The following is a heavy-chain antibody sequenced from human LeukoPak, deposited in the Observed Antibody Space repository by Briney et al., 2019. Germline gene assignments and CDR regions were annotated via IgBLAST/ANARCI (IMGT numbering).Heavy chain of an antibody. CDR3: ARGSSSWYGPQKDYYYYMDV. V-gene: IGHV4-59*01. CDR2: IYYSGST. D-gene: IGHD6-13*01. CDR1: GGSISSYY. J-gene: IGHJ6*03. Sequence: SETLSLTCTVSGGSISSYYWSWIRQPPGKGLEWIGYIYYSGSTNYNPSLKSRVTISVDTSKNQFSLKLSSVTAADTAVYYCARGSSSWYGPQKDYYYYMDVWGKGTTVTVSS.